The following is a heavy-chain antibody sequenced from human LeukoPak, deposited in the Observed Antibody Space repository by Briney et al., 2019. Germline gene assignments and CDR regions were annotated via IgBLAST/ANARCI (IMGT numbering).Heavy chain of an antibody. CDR3: TRERSGTIVDD. CDR2: ISHRGTT. CDR1: GYFVSAGYY. D-gene: IGHD1-1*01. V-gene: IGHV4-38-2*02. Sequence: PSETLSLTCAVSGYFVSAGYYWGWLRHSPGKGLEWIGSISHRGTTYHNPSLKSRVIMSLDTSMNQFSLSLASVTAADTATYYCTRERSGTIVDDWGQGTLVTVSS. J-gene: IGHJ4*02.